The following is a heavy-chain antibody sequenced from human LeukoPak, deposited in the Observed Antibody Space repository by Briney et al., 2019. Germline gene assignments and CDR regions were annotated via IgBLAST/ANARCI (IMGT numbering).Heavy chain of an antibody. J-gene: IGHJ4*02. D-gene: IGHD3-10*01. CDR3: ARVDGITMVRGAKYFDY. CDR1: GGSFSGYY. CDR2: INHSGST. V-gene: IGHV4-34*01. Sequence: SETLSHTCAVYGGSFSGYYWSWIRQPPGKGLEWIGEINHSGSTNYNPSLKSRVTISVDTSKNQFSLKLSSVTAADTAVYYCARVDGITMVRGAKYFDYWGQGTLVTVSS.